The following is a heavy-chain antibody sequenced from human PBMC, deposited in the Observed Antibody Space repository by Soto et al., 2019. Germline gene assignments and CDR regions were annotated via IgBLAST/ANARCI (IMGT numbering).Heavy chain of an antibody. V-gene: IGHV5-51*01. CDR2: IYPADSDT. Sequence: GESLKISCKGSGYDFSSYSIGWVRQVPGKGLEWMAIIYPADSDTKYSPSFQGQVTISADKSTSTAYLQWSSLKASDTAMYYCARHGWKMTPQNRFDIWGQGALVTVSS. D-gene: IGHD3-9*01. J-gene: IGHJ4*02. CDR1: GYDFSSYS. CDR3: ARHGWKMTPQNRFDI.